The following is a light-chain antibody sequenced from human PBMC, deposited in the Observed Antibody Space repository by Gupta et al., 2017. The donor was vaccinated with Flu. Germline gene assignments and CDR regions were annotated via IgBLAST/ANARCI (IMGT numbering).Light chain of an antibody. Sequence: PSTLSASVGDRLTITCRASQSISSWLAWYQQKPGKAPKLLIYKASSLESGVPSRFSGSGSGTDFTLTISSLLPDDFATYYCQQYKSYPLTFGGGTKVEIK. J-gene: IGKJ4*01. CDR2: KAS. CDR1: QSISSW. V-gene: IGKV1-5*03. CDR3: QQYKSYPLT.